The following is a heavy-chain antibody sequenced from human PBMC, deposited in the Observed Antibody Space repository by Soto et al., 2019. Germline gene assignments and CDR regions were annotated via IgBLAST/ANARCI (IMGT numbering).Heavy chain of an antibody. D-gene: IGHD3-22*01. CDR3: ARPRITMIVVARTGHGYYFDY. CDR2: INAGNGNT. V-gene: IGHV1-3*01. J-gene: IGHJ4*02. CDR1: GYTFTSYA. Sequence: ASVKVSCKASGYTFTSYAMHWVRQAPGQRLEWMGWINAGNGNTKYSQKFQGRVTITRDTSASTAYMELSSLRSEDTAVYYCARPRITMIVVARTGHGYYFDYWGQGTLVTVSS.